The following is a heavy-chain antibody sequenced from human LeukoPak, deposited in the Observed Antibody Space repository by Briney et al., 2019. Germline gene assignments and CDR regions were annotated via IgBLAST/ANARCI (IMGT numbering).Heavy chain of an antibody. D-gene: IGHD3-3*01. V-gene: IGHV1-46*03. Sequence: GASVKVSCKASGYTFTSYYMHWVRQAPGQGLEWMGVINPSGGSTTYAQKFRGRVTVTRDTSTRTVYMELSSLRSEDTAVYYCARGTYYDFWSGYWGSSTIDYWGQGTLVTVSS. J-gene: IGHJ4*02. CDR1: GYTFTSYY. CDR3: ARGTYYDFWSGYWGSSTIDY. CDR2: INPSGGST.